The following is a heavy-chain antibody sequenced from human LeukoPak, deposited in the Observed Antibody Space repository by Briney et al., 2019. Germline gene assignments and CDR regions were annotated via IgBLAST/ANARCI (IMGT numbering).Heavy chain of an antibody. CDR1: GGSISTSNYY. V-gene: IGHV4-61*01. CDR3: ARDIPQTGTTN. J-gene: IGHJ4*02. D-gene: IGHD1-7*01. CDR2: IYYSGST. Sequence: SETLSLTCTVSGGSISTSNYYWGWIRQPPGKGLEWIGYIYYSGSTNYNPSLKSRVTISVDTSKNQFSLKLSSVTAADTAVYYCARDIPQTGTTNWGQGTLVTVSS.